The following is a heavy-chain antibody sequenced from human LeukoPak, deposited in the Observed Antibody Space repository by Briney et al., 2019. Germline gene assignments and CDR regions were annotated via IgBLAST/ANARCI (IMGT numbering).Heavy chain of an antibody. V-gene: IGHV1-8*03. CDR1: GYTFTSYD. CDR2: MNPNSGNT. J-gene: IGHJ5*02. D-gene: IGHD3-22*01. CDR3: ARGRYYDTPFDP. Sequence: ASVKVSCKASGYTFTSYDINWVRQATGQGLEWMGWMNPNSGNTGYAQKFQGRVTITRNTSISTAYMELGSLRSEDTAVYYCARGRYYDTPFDPWGQGTLVTVSS.